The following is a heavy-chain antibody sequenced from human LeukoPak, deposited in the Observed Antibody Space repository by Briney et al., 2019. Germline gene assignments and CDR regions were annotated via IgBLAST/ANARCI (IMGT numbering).Heavy chain of an antibody. CDR2: IYYSGST. CDR3: ARAAVDSSGCNAIDY. CDR1: GGSISSYY. V-gene: IGHV4-59*01. D-gene: IGHD3-22*01. J-gene: IGHJ4*02. Sequence: SETLSLTCTVSGGSISSYYWSWIRQPPGKGLEWIGYIYYSGSTNYNPSLKSRVTISVDTSKNQFSLKLSSVTAADTAVYYCARAAVDSSGCNAIDYWGQGTLVTVSS.